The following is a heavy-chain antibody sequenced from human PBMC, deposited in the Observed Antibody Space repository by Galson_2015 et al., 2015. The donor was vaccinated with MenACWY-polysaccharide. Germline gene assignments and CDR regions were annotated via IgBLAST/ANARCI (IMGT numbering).Heavy chain of an antibody. CDR2: IYTSGST. D-gene: IGHD3-16*01. CDR3: TRATFGLYGMDV. Sequence: TLSLTCIVSGGSISRGTYYWSWIRQSAGEGLEWIGRIYTSGSTNSNPSLRSRVTISINTSKNQFSLKLSSVTAADTAVYYCTRATFGLYGMDVWGQGTTVTVSS. J-gene: IGHJ6*02. V-gene: IGHV4-61*02. CDR1: GGSISRGTYY.